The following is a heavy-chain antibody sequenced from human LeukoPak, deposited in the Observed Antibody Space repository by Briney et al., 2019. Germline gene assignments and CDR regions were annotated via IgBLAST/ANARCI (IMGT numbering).Heavy chain of an antibody. CDR1: GFTFSSYA. D-gene: IGHD6-13*01. J-gene: IGHJ4*02. Sequence: PGGSLRLSCAASGFTFSSYAMNWVRQAPGKGLEWVSSISGSGGSTYYADSVRGQFAISRDNSKNTVYLQMNSLRAEDTAVYYCAKFVAGAGTGAIDYWGQGTLVTVSS. CDR3: AKFVAGAGTGAIDY. CDR2: ISGSGGST. V-gene: IGHV3-23*01.